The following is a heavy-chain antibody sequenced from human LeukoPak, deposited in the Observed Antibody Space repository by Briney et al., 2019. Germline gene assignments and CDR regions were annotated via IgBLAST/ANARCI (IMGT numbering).Heavy chain of an antibody. J-gene: IGHJ4*02. CDR1: GFTFSSYA. CDR2: ISYDGSNK. Sequence: GGSLRLSCAASGFTFSSYAMHWVRQAPGKGLEWVAVISYDGSNKYYADSVKGRFTISRDNSKNTLYLQMNSLRAEDTAVYYCAKDLSDAGSEYYFDYWGQGTLVTVSS. V-gene: IGHV3-30-3*01. D-gene: IGHD6-25*01. CDR3: AKDLSDAGSEYYFDY.